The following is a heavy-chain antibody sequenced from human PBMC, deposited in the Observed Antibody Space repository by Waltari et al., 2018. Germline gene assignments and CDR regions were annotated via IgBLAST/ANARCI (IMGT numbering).Heavy chain of an antibody. Sequence: QVQLQQWGAGLLKPSETLSLTCAVHGWSFSGYYWSWIRQPPGKGLEWLGEINHSGSTNYNPSLKSRVTISVDTSKNQFSLKLSSVTAADTAVYYCASRSLNRDYWGQGTLVTVSS. J-gene: IGHJ4*02. CDR1: GWSFSGYY. CDR3: ASRSLNRDY. CDR2: INHSGST. V-gene: IGHV4-34*01.